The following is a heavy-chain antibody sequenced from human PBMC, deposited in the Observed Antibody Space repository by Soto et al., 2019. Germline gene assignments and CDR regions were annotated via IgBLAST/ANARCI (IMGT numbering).Heavy chain of an antibody. J-gene: IGHJ4*02. CDR2: IYFTGTS. CDR3: VRREAVAGSQFDF. CDR1: GVSLSSGSFF. D-gene: IGHD6-19*01. Sequence: SETLSLTCTVSGVSLSSGSFFWGWIRQPPGKGLEWIGHIYFTGTSSYSPSLKSRVTMFVDTSKNNFSLRLTSVTAADTAVYYCVRREAVAGSQFDFWGQGTLVTVSS. V-gene: IGHV4-39*02.